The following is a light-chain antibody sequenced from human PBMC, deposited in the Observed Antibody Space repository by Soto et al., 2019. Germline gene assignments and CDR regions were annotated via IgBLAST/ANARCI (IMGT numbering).Light chain of an antibody. J-gene: IGKJ1*01. CDR2: DAS. V-gene: IGKV1-5*01. Sequence: DIQLTQSPSTLSASVGDRVTLTCRASQSLNSRLAWYQQRPGKAPKLLIYDASTLESGVPSRFSGSGSGTEFTLTINFLQPDDLATYICQQYKSYSTFGRGTKVEIK. CDR1: QSLNSR. CDR3: QQYKSYST.